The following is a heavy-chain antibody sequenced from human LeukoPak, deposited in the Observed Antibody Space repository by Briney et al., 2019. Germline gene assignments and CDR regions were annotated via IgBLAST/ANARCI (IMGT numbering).Heavy chain of an antibody. V-gene: IGHV4-38-2*02. J-gene: IGHJ4*02. CDR1: GYSISSGYY. CDR2: INHSGST. CDR3: ARASSPSYYYGSGSYYNLPRPSLDY. Sequence: SETLSLTCTVSGYSISSGYYWGWIRQAPGKGLEWIGEINHSGSTNYNPSLKSRVTISVDTSKNQFSLKLSSVTAADTAVYYCARASSPSYYYGSGSYYNLPRPSLDYWGQGTLVTVSS. D-gene: IGHD3-10*01.